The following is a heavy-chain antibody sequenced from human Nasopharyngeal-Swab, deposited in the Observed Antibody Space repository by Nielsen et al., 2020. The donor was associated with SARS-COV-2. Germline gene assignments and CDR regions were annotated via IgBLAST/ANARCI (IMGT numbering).Heavy chain of an antibody. CDR1: GFSFSSYV. J-gene: IGHJ4*02. CDR2: LGASGVDK. Sequence: GESLKISCAGSGFSFSSYVMSWVRQVPGKGPEWVSGLGASGVDKYYAEFVEGRFTISGDNSKNTLYLQMNSLRAEDTAVYYCAKEWAVLGLPLFDSWGQGTLVTVSS. CDR3: AKEWAVLGLPLFDS. V-gene: IGHV3-23*01. D-gene: IGHD6-19*01.